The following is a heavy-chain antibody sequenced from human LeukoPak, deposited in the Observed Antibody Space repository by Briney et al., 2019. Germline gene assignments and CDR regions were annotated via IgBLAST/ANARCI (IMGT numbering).Heavy chain of an antibody. Sequence: SETLSLTCAVSGGSFSGYYWSWIRQPPGKGLEWIGEINHSGSTNYNPSLKSRVTISVDTSKNQFSLKLRSVTAADTAVYYCARGRYLPLYFDYWGQGTLVTVSS. J-gene: IGHJ4*02. CDR2: INHSGST. V-gene: IGHV4-34*01. CDR1: GGSFSGYY. CDR3: ARGRYLPLYFDY. D-gene: IGHD3-16*02.